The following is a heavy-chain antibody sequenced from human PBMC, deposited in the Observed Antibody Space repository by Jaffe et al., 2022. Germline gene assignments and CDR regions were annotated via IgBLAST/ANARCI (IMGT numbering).Heavy chain of an antibody. CDR3: ARDAPLSYGGNTDYFDY. J-gene: IGHJ4*02. Sequence: QVQLQESGPGLVKPSQTLSLTCTVSGGSISSGSYYWSWIRQPAGKGLEWIGRIYTSGSTNYNPSLKSRVTISVDTSKNQFSLKLSSVTAADTAVYYCARDAPLSYGGNTDYFDYWGQGTLVTVSS. CDR1: GGSISSGSYY. D-gene: IGHD4-17*01. V-gene: IGHV4-61*02. CDR2: IYTSGST.